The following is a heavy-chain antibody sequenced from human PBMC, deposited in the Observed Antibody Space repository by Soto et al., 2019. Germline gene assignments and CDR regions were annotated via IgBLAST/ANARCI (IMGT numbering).Heavy chain of an antibody. CDR2: IIRDGSTT. CDR1: GFTFSSYW. J-gene: IGHJ5*02. V-gene: IGHV3-74*01. CDR3: ARGVNGYYYVDA. Sequence: GSLRLSCAASGFTFSSYWMHWVRQAPGEGLVWVSRIIRDGSTTSYADSVKGRFTISRDNAKDTLYLQINSLRAEDTAVYYCARGVNGYYYVDAWGQGTPVTVS. D-gene: IGHD3-9*01.